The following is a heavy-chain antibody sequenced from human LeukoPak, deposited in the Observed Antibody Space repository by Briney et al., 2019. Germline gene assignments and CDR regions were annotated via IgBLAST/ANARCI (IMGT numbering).Heavy chain of an antibody. CDR3: AKAFIEDYYDSSGTFDY. J-gene: IGHJ4*02. CDR2: ISSSGSTI. CDR1: GFTFSDYY. V-gene: IGHV3-11*01. D-gene: IGHD3-22*01. Sequence: GGSLRLSCAASGFTFSDYYMSWIRQAPGKGLEWVSYISSSGSTIYYADSVKGRFTISRDNSKNTLYLQMNSLRAEDTAVYYCAKAFIEDYYDSSGTFDYWGQGTLVTVSS.